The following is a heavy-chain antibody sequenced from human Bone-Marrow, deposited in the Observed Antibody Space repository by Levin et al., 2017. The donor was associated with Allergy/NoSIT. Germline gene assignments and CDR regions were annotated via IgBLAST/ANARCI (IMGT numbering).Heavy chain of an antibody. CDR3: ARYVVRPVGAFDI. J-gene: IGHJ3*02. CDR2: IYYSGSS. V-gene: IGHV4-30-2*01. D-gene: IGHD3-10*01. Sequence: SQTLSLTCAVSGGSFSSDGYSWRWIRQPPGKGLEWIGYIYYSGSSFHNPSLESRVTTSIDRSKNQFSLRLNSVTAADTAVYYCARYVVRPVGAFDIWGPGTMVTVSS. CDR1: GGSFSSDGYS.